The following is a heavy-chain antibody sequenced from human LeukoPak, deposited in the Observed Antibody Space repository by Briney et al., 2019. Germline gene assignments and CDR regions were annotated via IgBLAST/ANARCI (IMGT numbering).Heavy chain of an antibody. CDR1: GYTFTSYG. V-gene: IGHV1-18*01. CDR2: ISAYNGNT. CDR3: ARDRPVLLWFGDVRNWFDP. D-gene: IGHD3-10*01. J-gene: IGHJ5*02. Sequence: ASVKVSCKASGYTFTSYGISWVRQAPGQGLEWMGWISAYNGNTNYVQKLQGRVTMTTDTSTSTAYMELRSLRSDDTAVYYCARDRPVLLWFGDVRNWFDPWGQGTLVTVSS.